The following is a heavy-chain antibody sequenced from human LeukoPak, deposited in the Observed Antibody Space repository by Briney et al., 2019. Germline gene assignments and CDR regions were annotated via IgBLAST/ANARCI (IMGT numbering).Heavy chain of an antibody. CDR1: GFTVSSNY. J-gene: IGHJ4*02. Sequence: GGSLRLSCAASGFTVSSNYMSWVRQAPGKGLEWVSAISGSGGSTYYVDSVKGRFTISRDNSKNTLYLQMSSLRAEDTAVYYCAKEAAGSSWYYFDYWGQGTLVTVSS. V-gene: IGHV3-23*01. CDR3: AKEAAGSSWYYFDY. D-gene: IGHD6-13*01. CDR2: ISGSGGST.